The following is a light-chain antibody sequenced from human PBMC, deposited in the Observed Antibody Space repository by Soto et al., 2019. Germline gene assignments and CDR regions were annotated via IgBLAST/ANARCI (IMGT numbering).Light chain of an antibody. CDR3: QTWGTGFRV. J-gene: IGLJ3*02. CDR1: SGHSSHA. V-gene: IGLV4-69*01. CDR2: LNSDGSH. Sequence: QSVLTQSPSASASLGASVKLTCTLSSGHSSHAIAWHQQQPEKGPRYLMKLNSDGSHSKGDGIPDRFSGSSSGAERYLTISSLQSEDEAAYYCQTWGTGFRVFGGGTKLTVL.